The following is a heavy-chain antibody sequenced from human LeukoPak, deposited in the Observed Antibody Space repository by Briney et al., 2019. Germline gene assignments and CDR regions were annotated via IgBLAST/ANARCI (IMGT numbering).Heavy chain of an antibody. CDR2: VYTSGST. D-gene: IGHD3-10*01. CDR1: GGSISSGSYY. CDR3: ARRQYYYGSGSSIDY. J-gene: IGHJ4*02. V-gene: IGHV4-61*02. Sequence: PSETLSLTCTVSGGSISSGSYYWSWIRQPAGKGLEWIGRVYTSGSTNYNPSLKSRVTISVDTSKNQFSLKLSSVTAADTAVYYCARRQYYYGSGSSIDYWGQGTLVTVSS.